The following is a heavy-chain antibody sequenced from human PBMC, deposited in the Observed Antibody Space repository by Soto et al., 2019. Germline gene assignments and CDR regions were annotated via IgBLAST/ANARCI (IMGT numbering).Heavy chain of an antibody. J-gene: IGHJ3*02. V-gene: IGHV3-23*01. CDR3: AKATATGGGAFDI. D-gene: IGHD2-8*02. CDR2: ILVGGST. CDR1: GFICSSYD. Sequence: GGSLGLSCAASGFICSSYDRSWVRQAPGKGLEWVSTILVGGSTHYEDSVKGRFTISRDRSKNTLYLQMNSLTAGDTAMYYCAKATATGGGAFDICGQGTMVTVSS.